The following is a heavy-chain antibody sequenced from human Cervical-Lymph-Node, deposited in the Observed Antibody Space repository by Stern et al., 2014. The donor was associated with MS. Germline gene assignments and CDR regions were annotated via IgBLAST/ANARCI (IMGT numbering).Heavy chain of an antibody. Sequence: VQLVESGGGLVKPGGSLRLSCAASGFTFSDYYMSWIRQAPGKGLEWVSSISSSSSYTNYADSVKGRFTISRDNAKNSLYLQMNSLRAEDTAVYYCARDLRRNWFDPWGQGTLVTVSS. CDR2: ISSSSSYT. CDR3: ARDLRRNWFDP. D-gene: IGHD3-16*01. V-gene: IGHV3-11*06. CDR1: GFTFSDYY. J-gene: IGHJ5*02.